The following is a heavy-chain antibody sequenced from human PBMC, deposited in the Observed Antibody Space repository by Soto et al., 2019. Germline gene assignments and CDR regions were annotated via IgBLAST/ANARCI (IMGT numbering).Heavy chain of an antibody. CDR2: ISASGGTT. Sequence: EVQLVESGGGLVQPGGSLRLSCAASGFTFGSYAMSWVRQAPGKGLEWVSAISASGGTTYYADSVKGRLTISRDNSKNTLYLQMNSLRAEDTAVYYCAKDRGGSGWRFDYWGQGTLVTVSS. V-gene: IGHV3-23*04. J-gene: IGHJ4*02. CDR1: GFTFGSYA. D-gene: IGHD6-19*01. CDR3: AKDRGGSGWRFDY.